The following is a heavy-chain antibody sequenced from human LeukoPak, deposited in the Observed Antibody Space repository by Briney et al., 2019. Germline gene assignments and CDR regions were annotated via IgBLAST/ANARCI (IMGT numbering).Heavy chain of an antibody. Sequence: PGGSLRLSSAASGFTFCSYEMNSGRQTPGGVLEWVSYISSSGSTIYYADSVKGRFTISRDNAKNSLYLQMNSLRAEDTAVYYCARDGSPHYWGQGTLVTVSS. CDR1: GFTFCSYE. CDR2: ISSSGSTI. CDR3: ARDGSPHY. J-gene: IGHJ4*02. V-gene: IGHV3-48*03.